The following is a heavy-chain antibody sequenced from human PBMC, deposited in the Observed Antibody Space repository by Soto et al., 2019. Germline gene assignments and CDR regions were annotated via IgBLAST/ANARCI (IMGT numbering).Heavy chain of an antibody. J-gene: IGHJ4*02. CDR2: IFYSGNT. CDR3: ARSALGRATLKILDF. Sequence: QLQLQESGPGLVRPSETLSLTCTVSGDSISSSSYYWAWSRQPPGKGLEWVGSIFYSGNTYYKPSLKSRVTISVDTSKNQFSLKVTSVTAADTDIYYCARSALGRATLKILDFWGQGSLVTVSS. V-gene: IGHV4-39*01. CDR1: GDSISSSSYY. D-gene: IGHD3-3*02.